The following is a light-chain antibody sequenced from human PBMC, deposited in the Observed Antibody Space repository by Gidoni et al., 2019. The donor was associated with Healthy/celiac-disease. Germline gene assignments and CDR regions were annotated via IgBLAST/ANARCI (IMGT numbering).Light chain of an antibody. V-gene: IGLV2-14*01. CDR3: SSYTSSSTPDV. CDR2: DVS. CDR1: SSDDVGYNY. Sequence: QSALTQPASVSGSPGQSVTISCTGTSSDDVGYNYVSWYQQHPGKAPKLMIYDVSNRPSGVSNRVSGSKSGNTASLTISGLQAEDEADYYCSSYTSSSTPDVFGTGTKVTVL. J-gene: IGLJ1*01.